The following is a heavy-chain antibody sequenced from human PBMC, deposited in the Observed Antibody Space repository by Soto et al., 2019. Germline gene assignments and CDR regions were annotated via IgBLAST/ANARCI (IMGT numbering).Heavy chain of an antibody. CDR1: GYTFTSYG. CDR3: ARDHHTVTTFTRGP. CDR2: ISAYNGNT. Sequence: ASVKVSCKASGYTFTSYGISWVRQAPGQGLEWMGWISAYNGNTNYAQKLQGRVTMTTDTSTSTAYMELRSLRSDDTAVYYCARDHHTVTTFTRGPWGQGTLVTVSS. J-gene: IGHJ5*02. D-gene: IGHD4-17*01. V-gene: IGHV1-18*01.